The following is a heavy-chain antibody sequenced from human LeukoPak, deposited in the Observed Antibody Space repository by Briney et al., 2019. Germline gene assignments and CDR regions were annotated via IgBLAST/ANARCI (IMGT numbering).Heavy chain of an antibody. CDR1: GGSLSSYY. D-gene: IGHD3-22*01. J-gene: IGHJ5*02. V-gene: IGHV4-59*01. CDR2: IYYSGST. CDR3: ARVLVLYGSSGYYFGP. Sequence: PSETLSLTCTVSGGSLSSYYWSWLRQPPGKGLEWIGYIYYSGSTNYNPSLTSRVTISVDTSKNQFSLKLSSVTAADTAVYYCARVLVLYGSSGYYFGPWGQGTLVTVSS.